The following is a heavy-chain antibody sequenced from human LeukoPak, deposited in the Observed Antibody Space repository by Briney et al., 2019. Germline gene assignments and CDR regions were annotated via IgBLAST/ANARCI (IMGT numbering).Heavy chain of an antibody. CDR3: ARLDTAMADFDY. CDR1: GYTFTSYD. CDR2: MNPNSGNT. V-gene: IGHV1-8*01. J-gene: IGHJ4*02. D-gene: IGHD5-18*01. Sequence: ASVKVSCKASGYTFTSYDINWVRQATGQGLEWMGWMNPNSGNTGYAQKFQGRVTMTRNTSISTAYTELSSLRSEDTAVYYCARLDTAMADFDYWGQGTLVTVSS.